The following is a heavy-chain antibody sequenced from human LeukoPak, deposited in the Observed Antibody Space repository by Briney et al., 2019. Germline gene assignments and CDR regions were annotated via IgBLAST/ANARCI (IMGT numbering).Heavy chain of an antibody. CDR2: ISGSGGST. CDR1: GFTFSSYG. D-gene: IGHD3-10*01. Sequence: GRSLRLSCAASGFTFSSYGMSWVRQAPGKGLEWVSAISGSGGSTYYADSVKGRFTISRDNSKNTLYLQMNSLRAEDTAVYYCAKVTYGSGTYGAFDYWGQGTLVTVSS. J-gene: IGHJ4*02. V-gene: IGHV3-23*01. CDR3: AKVTYGSGTYGAFDY.